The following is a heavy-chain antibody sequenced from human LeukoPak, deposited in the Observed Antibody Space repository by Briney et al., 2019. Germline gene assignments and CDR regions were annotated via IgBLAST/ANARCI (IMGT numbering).Heavy chain of an antibody. Sequence: SETLSLTCTVSGGSISSSNYYWGWIRQPPGKGLEWIGSIYYSGSTYYNPSLKSRVTISVDTSKNQFSLKLSSVTAADTAVYYCARRRYQYDSSGYSRTVFDYWGQGILVTVSS. V-gene: IGHV4-39*01. J-gene: IGHJ4*02. CDR2: IYYSGST. D-gene: IGHD3-22*01. CDR1: GGSISSSNYY. CDR3: ARRRYQYDSSGYSRTVFDY.